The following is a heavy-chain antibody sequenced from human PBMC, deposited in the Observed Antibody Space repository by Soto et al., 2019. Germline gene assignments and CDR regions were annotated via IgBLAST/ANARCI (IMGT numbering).Heavy chain of an antibody. CDR3: AKDLVPAAPYTARYFAY. CDR2: ISWNSGSI. D-gene: IGHD2-2*01. CDR1: GFTFDDYA. V-gene: IGHV3-9*01. Sequence: PGGSLRLSCAASGFTFDDYAMHWVRHAPGKGLEWVSGISWNSGSIGYADSVKGRFTISRDNAKNSLYLQMNSLRAEDTALYYCAKDLVPAAPYTARYFAYWGQGTLVPVSS. J-gene: IGHJ4*02.